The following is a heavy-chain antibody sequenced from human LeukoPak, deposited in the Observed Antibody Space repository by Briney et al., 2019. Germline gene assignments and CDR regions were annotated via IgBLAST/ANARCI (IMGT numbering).Heavy chain of an antibody. D-gene: IGHD3/OR15-3a*01. V-gene: IGHV3-23*01. Sequence: GGSLRLSCAASGFTLSSYAMSWVRQAPGKGLEWVSAISGSGGSTYYEDSVKGRFTISRDNSKNTLYLQMNSLRAEDTAVYYCAKDGHYYYYYMDVWGKGTTVTVSS. CDR1: GFTLSSYA. CDR2: ISGSGGST. J-gene: IGHJ6*03. CDR3: AKDGHYYYYYMDV.